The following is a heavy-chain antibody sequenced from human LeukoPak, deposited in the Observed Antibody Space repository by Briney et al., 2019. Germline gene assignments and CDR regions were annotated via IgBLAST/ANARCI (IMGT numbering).Heavy chain of an antibody. CDR3: ATSVGATLFYYYYMDV. CDR2: ISSSSSYI. D-gene: IGHD1-26*01. CDR1: GFTFSSYS. J-gene: IGHJ6*03. V-gene: IGHV3-21*01. Sequence: GGSLRLSCAASGFTFSSYSMNWVRQAPGKGLKWVSSISSSSSYIYYADLVKGRFTISRDNAKNSLYLQMNSLRAEDTAVYYCATSVGATLFYYYYMDVWGKGTTVIVSS.